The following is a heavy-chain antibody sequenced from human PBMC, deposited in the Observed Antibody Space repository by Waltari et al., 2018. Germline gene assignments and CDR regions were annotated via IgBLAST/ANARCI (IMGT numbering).Heavy chain of an antibody. D-gene: IGHD3-10*01. V-gene: IGHV4-38-2*01. CDR1: GYSISSGYY. CDR3: ARVETRDRLFDP. Sequence: QVQLQESGPGLVKPSETLSLTCAVSGYSISSGYYWGWIRQPPGKGLEWIGSIYHSGSTYYNPSLKSRVTISVDTSKNQFSLKLSSVTAADTAVYYCARVETRDRLFDPWGQGTLVTVSS. J-gene: IGHJ5*02. CDR2: IYHSGST.